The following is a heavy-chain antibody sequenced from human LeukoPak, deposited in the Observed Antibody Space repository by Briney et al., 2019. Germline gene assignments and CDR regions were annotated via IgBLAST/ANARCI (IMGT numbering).Heavy chain of an antibody. J-gene: IGHJ6*02. CDR2: ISYDGSNK. D-gene: IGHD6-13*01. CDR3: AREYSSPPYYYYGMGV. Sequence: GGSLRLSCAASGFTFSSYAMHWVRQAPGKGLEWVAVISYDGSNKYYADSVKGRFTISRDNSKNTLYLQMNSLRAEDTAVYYCAREYSSPPYYYYGMGVWGQGTTVTVSS. CDR1: GFTFSSYA. V-gene: IGHV3-30-3*01.